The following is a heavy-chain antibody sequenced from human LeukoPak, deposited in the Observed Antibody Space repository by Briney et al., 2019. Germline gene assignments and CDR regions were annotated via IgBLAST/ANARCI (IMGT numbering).Heavy chain of an antibody. CDR1: GFTFSIYW. CDR2: IKEDGSEK. J-gene: IGHJ3*02. V-gene: IGHV3-7*05. Sequence: GGSLRLSCAASGFTFSIYWMTWVRQAPGKGLEWVANIKEDGSEKYYVDSVKGRITISRDNAKNSLYLQMNSLRAEDTAVYYCARDRGVMTTDAFDIWGQGTMITVSS. CDR3: ARDRGVMTTDAFDI. D-gene: IGHD3-10*01.